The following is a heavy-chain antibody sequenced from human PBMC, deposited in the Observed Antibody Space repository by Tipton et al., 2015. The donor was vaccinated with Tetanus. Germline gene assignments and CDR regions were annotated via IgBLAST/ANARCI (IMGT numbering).Heavy chain of an antibody. CDR3: ARGRERCRGTNCHRATDY. CDR1: GFTFSTYP. CDR2: IGDTEFVT. Sequence: GSLRLSCEASGFTFSTYPMHWVRQAPGKGLEWVSAIGDTEFVTYYADSLKGRFTISRDNSKNTLSLQMIRLRAEDTAIYYCARGRERCRGTNCHRATDYWGQGTLVTVSS. D-gene: IGHD2-2*01. J-gene: IGHJ4*02. V-gene: IGHV3-23*01.